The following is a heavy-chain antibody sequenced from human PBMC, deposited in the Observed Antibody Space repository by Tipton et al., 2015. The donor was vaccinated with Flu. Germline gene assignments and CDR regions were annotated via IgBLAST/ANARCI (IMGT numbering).Heavy chain of an antibody. D-gene: IGHD2-2*01. J-gene: IGHJ4*02. CDR2: IYYSGST. CDR3: ARGDCSSTSCLDY. Sequence: TLSLTCVVYGGSFSGDYCSWIRQPPGKGLEWIGYIYYSGSTNYNPSLKSRVTISVDTSKNQFSLKLSSVTAADTAVYYCARGDCSSTSCLDYWGQGTLVTVSS. V-gene: IGHV4-59*01. CDR1: GGSFSGDY.